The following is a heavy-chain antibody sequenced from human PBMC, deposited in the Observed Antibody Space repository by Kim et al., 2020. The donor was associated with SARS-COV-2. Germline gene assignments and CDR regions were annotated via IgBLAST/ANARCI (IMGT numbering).Heavy chain of an antibody. D-gene: IGHD3-10*01. J-gene: IGHJ4*02. CDR2: ISGSGGST. CDR3: AKDRGFLWFGELLQGTFDY. Sequence: GGSLRLSCAASGFTFSSYAMSWVHQAPGKGLEWVSAISGSGGSTYYADSVKGRFTISRDNSKNTLYLQMNSLRAEDTAVYYCAKDRGFLWFGELLQGTFDYWGQGTLVTVSS. V-gene: IGHV3-23*01. CDR1: GFTFSSYA.